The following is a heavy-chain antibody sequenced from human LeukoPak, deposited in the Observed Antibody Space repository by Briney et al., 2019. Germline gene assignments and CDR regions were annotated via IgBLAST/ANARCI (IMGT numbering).Heavy chain of an antibody. D-gene: IGHD1-26*01. CDR1: GYTFTSYG. Sequence: GASVKVSCKASGYTFTSYGISWVRQAPGQGLEWMGWISAYNGNTNYAQKLQGRVTMATDTSTSTAYMELRSLRSDDTAVYYCARDRMLAIWIVGATTFDYWGQGTLVTVSS. V-gene: IGHV1-18*01. CDR2: ISAYNGNT. J-gene: IGHJ4*02. CDR3: ARDRMLAIWIVGATTFDY.